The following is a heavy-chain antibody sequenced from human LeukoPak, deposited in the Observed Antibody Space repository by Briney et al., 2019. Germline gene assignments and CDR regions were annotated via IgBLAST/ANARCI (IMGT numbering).Heavy chain of an antibody. D-gene: IGHD6-6*01. CDR1: GFTFSSYA. CDR2: ISGSGGST. Sequence: GSLRLSCAASGFTFSSYAMSWVRQAPGKGLEWVSAISGSGGSTYYADSVKGRFTISRDNSKNTLYLQMNSLRAEDTAVYYCAKGRSSSDYYYYYYYGMDVWGQGTTVTVSS. J-gene: IGHJ6*02. V-gene: IGHV3-23*01. CDR3: AKGRSSSDYYYYYYYGMDV.